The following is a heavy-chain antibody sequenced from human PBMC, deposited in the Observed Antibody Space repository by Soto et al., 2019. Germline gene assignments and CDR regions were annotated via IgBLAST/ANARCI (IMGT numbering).Heavy chain of an antibody. Sequence: PSETLSLTCTVSGGSVSSGSYYWSWIRQPPGKGLEWIGYIYYSGSTNYNPSLKSRVTISVDTSKNQFPLKLSSVTAADTAVYYCARDLRFKNRSIAVAGTERSLSHGMDVWGQGTTVTVSS. CDR1: GGSVSSGSYY. D-gene: IGHD6-19*01. J-gene: IGHJ6*02. V-gene: IGHV4-61*01. CDR2: IYYSGST. CDR3: ARDLRFKNRSIAVAGTERSLSHGMDV.